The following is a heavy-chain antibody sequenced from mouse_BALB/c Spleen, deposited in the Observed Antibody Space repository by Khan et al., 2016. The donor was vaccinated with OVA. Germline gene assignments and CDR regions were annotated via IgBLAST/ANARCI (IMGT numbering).Heavy chain of an antibody. J-gene: IGHJ4*01. CDR3: ARENYYGRSCYAMDY. CDR1: GYTFTSYW. Sequence: DLVKPGASVKLSCKASGYTFTSYWINWIKQRPGQGLEWIGRIGPGSSNAYYNDMFKDKATLTVDTSSNTAYIQLSSLSSEDSAVYVYARENYYGRSCYAMDYWGQGTSVTVSA. D-gene: IGHD1-1*01. V-gene: IGHV1S41*01. CDR2: IGPGSSNA.